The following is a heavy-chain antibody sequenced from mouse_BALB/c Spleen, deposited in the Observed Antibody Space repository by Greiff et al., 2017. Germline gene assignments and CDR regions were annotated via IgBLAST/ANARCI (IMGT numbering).Heavy chain of an antibody. J-gene: IGHJ3*01. CDR2: IWAGGST. Sequence: VQLQESGPGLVAPSQSLSITCTVSGFSLTSYGVHWVRQPPGKGLEWLGVIWAGGSTNYNSALMSRLSISKDNSKSQVFLKMNSLQTDDTAMYYCATDVVAWFAYWGQGTLVTVSA. V-gene: IGHV2-9*02. CDR3: ATDVVAWFAY. CDR1: GFSLTSYG.